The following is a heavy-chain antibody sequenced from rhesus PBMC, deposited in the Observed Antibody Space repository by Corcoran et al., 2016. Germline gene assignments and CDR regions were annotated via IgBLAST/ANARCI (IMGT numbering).Heavy chain of an antibody. CDR2: IYGSGSSS. CDR1: GGSISSSY. D-gene: IGHD5-24*01. V-gene: IGHV4-169*01. J-gene: IGHJ4*01. CDR3: ARRRLDIDY. Sequence: QLQLQESGPGLVKPSETLSVTCAVSGGSISSSYWSWIRQAPGKGLEWIGYIYGSGSSSNYNPSLKRRVTRSVDTSKNQLSLKLSSVTTADTAVYYCARRRLDIDYWGQGVLVTVSS.